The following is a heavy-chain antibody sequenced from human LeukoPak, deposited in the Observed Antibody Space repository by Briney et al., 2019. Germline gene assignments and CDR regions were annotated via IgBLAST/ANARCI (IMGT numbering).Heavy chain of an antibody. D-gene: IGHD3-22*01. CDR2: INHSGST. Sequence: SETLSLTCAVYGGSFSGYYWSWIRQPPWKGLEWIGEINHSGSTNYNPSLKSRVTISVDTSKNQFSLKLSSVTAADTAVYYCAREEDRSGDWGQGTLVTVTS. CDR1: GGSFSGYY. J-gene: IGHJ4*02. CDR3: AREEDRSGD. V-gene: IGHV4-34*01.